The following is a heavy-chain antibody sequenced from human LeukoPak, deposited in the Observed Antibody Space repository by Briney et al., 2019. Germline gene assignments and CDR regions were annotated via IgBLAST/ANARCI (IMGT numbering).Heavy chain of an antibody. CDR2: ISSSGSII. Sequence: PGGSLRLSCTASGFTFSSYNMKWVRQAPGKGLEWVSYISSSGSIIDYADAVKGRFTISRDNAKNSLYLQMNSLRAEDTAVYYCARDFEAAGFDYWGQGTLVTVSS. CDR3: ARDFEAAGFDY. V-gene: IGHV3-48*01. D-gene: IGHD6-25*01. J-gene: IGHJ4*02. CDR1: GFTFSSYN.